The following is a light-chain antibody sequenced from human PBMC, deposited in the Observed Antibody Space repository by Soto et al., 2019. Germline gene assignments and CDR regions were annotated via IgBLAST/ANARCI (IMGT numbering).Light chain of an antibody. Sequence: DIQMTQSPSSLSASVGDRVTINCRASQTISSYLNGYQQKPGKAPKLLIYGASALQSGVPPRFSGSGSGTDFTLTIRSLQPEEFATYYCQQRYNLPRTFGPGTKVDIK. J-gene: IGKJ3*01. V-gene: IGKV1-39*01. CDR3: QQRYNLPRT. CDR1: QTISSY. CDR2: GAS.